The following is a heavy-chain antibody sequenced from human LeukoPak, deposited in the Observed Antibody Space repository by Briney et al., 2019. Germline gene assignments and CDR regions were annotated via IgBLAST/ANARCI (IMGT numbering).Heavy chain of an antibody. V-gene: IGHV3-11*01. CDR3: ARGYCSGGSCYLYFDY. CDR1: GFTFSDYY. Sequence: GGSLRLSCAASGFTFSDYYMSWIRQAPGKGLEWVSYISSSGSTIYYADSAKGRFTISRDNAKNSLYLQMNSLRAEDTAVYYCARGYCSGGSCYLYFDYWGQGTLVTVSS. J-gene: IGHJ4*02. CDR2: ISSSGSTI. D-gene: IGHD2-15*01.